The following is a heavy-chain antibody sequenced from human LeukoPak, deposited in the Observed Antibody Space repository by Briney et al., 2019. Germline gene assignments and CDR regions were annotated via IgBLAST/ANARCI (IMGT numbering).Heavy chain of an antibody. CDR1: GFTFSSSA. V-gene: IGHV3-23*05. D-gene: IGHD4-17*01. Sequence: QPGGSLRLSCAASGFTFSSSAMSWVRQAPGKGLEWVSAIHTSGDTCYADSVKGRFTISRDTSKNTLYLQINSLRVEDTAVYYCIVFGDSNHWGQGTLVTVSS. CDR3: IVFGDSNH. CDR2: IHTSGDT. J-gene: IGHJ5*02.